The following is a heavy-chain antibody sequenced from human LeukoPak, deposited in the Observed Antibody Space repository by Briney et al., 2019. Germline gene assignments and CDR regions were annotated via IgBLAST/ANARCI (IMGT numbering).Heavy chain of an antibody. CDR2: INPNSGGT. D-gene: IGHD4-17*01. V-gene: IGHV1-2*02. CDR1: GYTFTGYY. Sequence: ASVKVSCKASGYTFTGYYMHWVRQAPGQGLEWMGWINPNSGGTNYAQKFQGRVTMTRDTSISTAYMELSRLRSDDTPVYYCARDRTVTSTLDYWGQGTLVTVSS. J-gene: IGHJ4*02. CDR3: ARDRTVTSTLDY.